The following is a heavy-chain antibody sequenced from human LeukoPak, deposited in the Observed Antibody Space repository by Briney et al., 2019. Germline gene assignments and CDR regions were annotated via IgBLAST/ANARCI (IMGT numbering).Heavy chain of an antibody. J-gene: IGHJ4*02. D-gene: IGHD2-8*01. CDR1: GFTVSSNY. CDR3: VRSPNDYGDY. Sequence: GGSLRLSCAASGFTVSSNYMSWVRQAPGKGLEWVSVIYSGGSTYYADSVKGRFTISRDNSKNTLYFQMNNLTAEDTAVYHCVRSPNDYGDYWGQGTLVTVSP. CDR2: IYSGGST. V-gene: IGHV3-66*01.